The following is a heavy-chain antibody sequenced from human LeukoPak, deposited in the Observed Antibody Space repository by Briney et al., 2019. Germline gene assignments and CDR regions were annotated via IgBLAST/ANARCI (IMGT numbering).Heavy chain of an antibody. CDR2: IYYSGST. CDR1: GGSITSYY. Sequence: SETLSLTCTVSGGSITSYYWSWIRQPPGKGLEWIGYIYYSGSTSYNPSLKSRVTISVDTSRNEYSLKLTSVTATDTAVYYCARPGYCDSSTCLNAGAFDVWGQGTMVTVSS. J-gene: IGHJ3*01. V-gene: IGHV4-59*04. D-gene: IGHD2-2*03. CDR3: ARPGYCDSSTCLNAGAFDV.